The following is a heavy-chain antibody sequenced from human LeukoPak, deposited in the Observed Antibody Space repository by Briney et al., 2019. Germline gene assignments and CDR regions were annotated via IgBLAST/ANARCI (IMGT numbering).Heavy chain of an antibody. J-gene: IGHJ4*02. CDR1: GGSISSSIYY. V-gene: IGHV4-39*07. CDR3: ARSPLLWFGDSGY. D-gene: IGHD3-10*01. CDR2: IYYSGST. Sequence: SETLSLTCTVSGGSISSSIYYWGWIRQPPGKGLEWIGSIYYSGSTYYNPSLKSRVTISVDTSKNQFSLKLSSVTAADTAVYYCARSPLLWFGDSGYWGPGTLVTVSS.